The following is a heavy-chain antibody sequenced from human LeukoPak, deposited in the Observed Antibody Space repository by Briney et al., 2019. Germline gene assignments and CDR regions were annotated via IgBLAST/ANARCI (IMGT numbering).Heavy chain of an antibody. J-gene: IGHJ4*02. CDR2: INPNSGGT. Sequence: ASVKVSCKASGYTFTGYYMHWVRQAPGQGLEWMGRINPNSGGTNYAQKFQGRVTMTRDTSISTAYMELSRLRSDDTAVCYCASSRIAAARQGFDYWGQGTLVTVSS. D-gene: IGHD6-13*01. CDR1: GYTFTGYY. CDR3: ASSRIAAARQGFDY. V-gene: IGHV1-2*06.